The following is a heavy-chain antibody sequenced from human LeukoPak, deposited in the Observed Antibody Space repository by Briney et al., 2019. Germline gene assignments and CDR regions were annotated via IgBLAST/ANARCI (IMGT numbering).Heavy chain of an antibody. J-gene: IGHJ4*02. V-gene: IGHV3-21*01. CDR1: GFTFSSYS. CDR3: AKEGSGWYDVSDY. D-gene: IGHD6-19*01. CDR2: ISGSSSYI. Sequence: GGSLRLSCAASGFTFSSYSMNWVRQAPGKGLEWVSSISGSSSYIYYADSVKGRFTNSRENPKNSLYLQMNSVRAEDTAVSYCAKEGSGWYDVSDYWGQGTLVTVSS.